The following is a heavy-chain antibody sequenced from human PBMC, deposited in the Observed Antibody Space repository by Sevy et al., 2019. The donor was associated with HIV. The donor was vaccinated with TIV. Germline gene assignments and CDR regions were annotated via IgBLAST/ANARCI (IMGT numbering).Heavy chain of an antibody. CDR3: ASVSESYYYDSSGYYRTYPAAFDI. V-gene: IGHV1-18*01. Sequence: ASVKVSCKASGYTFTSYGISWVRQAPGQGLEWMGWISAYNGNTNYAQKLQGRVTMTTDTSTSTAYMELRSLISDDTAVYYCASVSESYYYDSSGYYRTYPAAFDIWGQGTMVTVSS. CDR1: GYTFTSYG. J-gene: IGHJ3*02. D-gene: IGHD3-22*01. CDR2: ISAYNGNT.